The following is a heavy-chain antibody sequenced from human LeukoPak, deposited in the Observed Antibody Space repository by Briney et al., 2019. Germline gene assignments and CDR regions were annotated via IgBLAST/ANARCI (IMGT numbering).Heavy chain of an antibody. D-gene: IGHD6-13*01. V-gene: IGHV1-2*03. Sequence: GTSVKASGKAFGYTFTGYYMHWVPQAPGQALEGMGWINPNTGGTNYAQTFQGRVTMTRDTSISTAYMDLSRLSCDDTAVYYCARASTSSWYRWDHFDYWGQGTLVTVSS. CDR1: GYTFTGYY. J-gene: IGHJ4*02. CDR3: ARASTSSWYRWDHFDY. CDR2: INPNTGGT.